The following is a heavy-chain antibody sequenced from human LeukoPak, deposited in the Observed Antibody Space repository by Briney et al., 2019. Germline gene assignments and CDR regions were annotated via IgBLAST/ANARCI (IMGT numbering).Heavy chain of an antibody. Sequence: GASVKVPCKASGYTFTNFGFSWVRQAPGQGLEWMGWISGYNGDTDYAQKFQGRVTMTTDTSTSTAYMELRSLRSDDTAVYYCVRDRGDNSGWIFFDYWGQGTLVTVSS. J-gene: IGHJ4*02. CDR1: GYTFTNFG. CDR2: ISGYNGDT. CDR3: VRDRGDNSGWIFFDY. D-gene: IGHD5-12*01. V-gene: IGHV1-18*04.